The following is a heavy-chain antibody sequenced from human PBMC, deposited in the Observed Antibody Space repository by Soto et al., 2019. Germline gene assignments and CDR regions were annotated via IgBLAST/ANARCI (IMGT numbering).Heavy chain of an antibody. CDR2: IIPILGTA. J-gene: IGHJ4*02. D-gene: IGHD6-19*01. CDR1: GGTFSSYA. V-gene: IGHV1-69*13. CDR3: ARAVHTGYSSGWYVY. Sequence: ASVKVSCKASGGTFSSYAISWVRQAPGQGLEWMGGIIPILGTANYAQKFQGRVTITADESTSTAYMELSSLRSEDTAVYYCARAVHTGYSSGWYVYWGQGTLVTVSS.